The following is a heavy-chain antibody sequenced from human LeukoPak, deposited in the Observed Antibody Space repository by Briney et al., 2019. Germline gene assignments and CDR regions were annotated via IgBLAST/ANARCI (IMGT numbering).Heavy chain of an antibody. V-gene: IGHV3-30*18. CDR1: GGSFSGYY. CDR3: AKDAGFYYYMDV. Sequence: LSLTCAVYGGSFSGYYWSWIRQPPGKGLEWVAVISYDGSNKYYADSVKGRFTISRDNSKNTLYLQMNSLRAEDTAVYYCAKDAGFYYYMDVWGKGTTVTVSS. CDR2: ISYDGSNK. J-gene: IGHJ6*03. D-gene: IGHD5-12*01.